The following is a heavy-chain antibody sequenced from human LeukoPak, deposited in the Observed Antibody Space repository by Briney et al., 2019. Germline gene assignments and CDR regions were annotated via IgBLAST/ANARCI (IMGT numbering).Heavy chain of an antibody. CDR3: ARDREWLRRFDY. CDR2: INHSGST. Sequence: SETLSLTCAVYGGSFSGYYWSWIRQPPGKGLEWIGEINHSGSTNYNPSLKSRVTISVDTSKNQFSLKLSSVTAADTAVYYCARDREWLRRFDYWGQGTLVTVS. CDR1: GGSFSGYY. D-gene: IGHD5-12*01. J-gene: IGHJ4*02. V-gene: IGHV4-34*01.